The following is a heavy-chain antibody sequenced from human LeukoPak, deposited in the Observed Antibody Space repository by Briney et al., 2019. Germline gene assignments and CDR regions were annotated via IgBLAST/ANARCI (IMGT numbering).Heavy chain of an antibody. J-gene: IGHJ4*02. CDR2: IYHSGST. V-gene: IGHV4-38-2*02. Sequence: SETLSLTCSVSGYSITNSYYWGWIRQPPGKGLEWMGSIYHSGSTYYNPSLKSRVTISVDTSKNQFSLKLSSVTAADTAVYYCARDRSGYSNYAPPHQQLADWGQGTLVTVSS. CDR1: GYSITNSYY. D-gene: IGHD4-11*01. CDR3: ARDRSGYSNYAPPHQQLAD.